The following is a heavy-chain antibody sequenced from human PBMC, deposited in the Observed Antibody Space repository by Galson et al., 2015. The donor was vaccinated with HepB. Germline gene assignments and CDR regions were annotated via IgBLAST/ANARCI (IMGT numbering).Heavy chain of an antibody. CDR2: IKQDGSEK. CDR1: GFTLSSYW. V-gene: IGHV3-7*01. J-gene: IGHJ6*02. Sequence: SLRLSCAASGFTLSSYWMSWVRQAPGKGLEWVANIKQDGSEKYYVDSVKGRFTISRDNAKNSLYLQMNSLRAEDTAVYYCALDSSGHYYYGMDVWGQGTTVTVSS. D-gene: IGHD3-22*01. CDR3: ALDSSGHYYYGMDV.